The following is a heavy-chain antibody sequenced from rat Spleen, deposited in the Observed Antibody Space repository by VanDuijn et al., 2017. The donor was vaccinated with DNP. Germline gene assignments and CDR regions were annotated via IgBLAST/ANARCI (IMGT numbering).Heavy chain of an antibody. J-gene: IGHJ2*01. D-gene: IGHD1-11*01. V-gene: IGHV5-20*01. Sequence: EVQLVESGGGLVQPGRSLKLSCAASGFTFSNYYMAWVRQAPTKGLEWVAYISYDGGITNYGDSVKGRFTISRDNAKSTLYLQMYSLRSEDTATYYCTRGGTYYFDYWGQGVMVTVSS. CDR2: ISYDGGIT. CDR1: GFTFSNYY. CDR3: TRGGTYYFDY.